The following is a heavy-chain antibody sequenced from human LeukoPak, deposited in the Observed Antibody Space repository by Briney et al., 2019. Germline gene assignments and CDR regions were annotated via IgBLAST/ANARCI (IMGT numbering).Heavy chain of an antibody. Sequence: GASVKVSCKASGYTFTSYGISWVRQAPGQGLEWMGWISAYNGNTNYAQKLQGRVTMTTDTSTSTAYMELSSLRSEDTAVYYCARAPLQLWFPYYYYYYMDVWGKGTTVTVSS. CDR2: ISAYNGNT. CDR3: ARAPLQLWFPYYYYYYMDV. J-gene: IGHJ6*03. CDR1: GYTFTSYG. V-gene: IGHV1-18*01. D-gene: IGHD5-18*01.